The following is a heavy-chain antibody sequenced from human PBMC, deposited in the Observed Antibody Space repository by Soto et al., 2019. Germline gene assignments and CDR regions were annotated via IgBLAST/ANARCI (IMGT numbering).Heavy chain of an antibody. CDR3: ARRRSNDNYYYYGMDV. V-gene: IGHV5-51*01. CDR1: GSSFISYW. Sequence: GEPLQISYKGSGSSFISYWVGWIRQMTGKGLGWMGVIYPGDSDTRYSPSFQGQVTISADKSISTAYLQWSSLKASDTAMYYCARRRSNDNYYYYGMDVWGQGTTVTRLL. D-gene: IGHD4-4*01. J-gene: IGHJ6*02. CDR2: IYPGDSDT.